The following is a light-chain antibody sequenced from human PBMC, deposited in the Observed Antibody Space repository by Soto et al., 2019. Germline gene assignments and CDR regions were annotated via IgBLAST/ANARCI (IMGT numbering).Light chain of an antibody. J-gene: IGLJ2*01. CDR1: SGHSSYA. Sequence: QSVLTQSPSASASLGASVKLTCTLSSGHSSYAIAWHQQQPGKGPRYLMKLNSDGSHSKGDGIPDRFSGSSSGAERYLTISSLQSEDEADYYCQTWGTVFGGGTKLTVL. CDR2: LNSDGSH. CDR3: QTWGTV. V-gene: IGLV4-69*01.